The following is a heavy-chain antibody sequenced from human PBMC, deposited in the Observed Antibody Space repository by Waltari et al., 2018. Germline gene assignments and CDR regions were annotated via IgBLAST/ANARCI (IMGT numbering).Heavy chain of an antibody. CDR3: ARFSTVTGADSYYSGMDV. CDR1: GGSVISGSYY. D-gene: IGHD4-17*01. V-gene: IGHV4-61*01. J-gene: IGHJ6*02. Sequence: QVQLQESGPGLVKPSETLSLTCTVSGGSVISGSYYWRWIRQPPGKELEWIGHVYFSGTTFYNPSLESRVTISLDPSKNQFSLTLTSVTAADTAFYYCARFSTVTGADSYYSGMDVWGQGTTVTVSS. CDR2: VYFSGTT.